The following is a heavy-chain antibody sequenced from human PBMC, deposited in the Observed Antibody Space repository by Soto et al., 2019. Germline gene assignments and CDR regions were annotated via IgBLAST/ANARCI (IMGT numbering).Heavy chain of an antibody. V-gene: IGHV3-23*01. Sequence: GGSLRLSCAASGFTFSSYAMSWVRQAPGKGLEWVSAISGSGGSTYYADSVKGRFTISRDNSKNTLYLQMNSLRAEDTAVYYCAKLMRQWFYSCMGVRGQGTTFPVSS. CDR1: GFTFSSYA. CDR3: AKLMRQWFYSCMGV. D-gene: IGHD3-22*01. J-gene: IGHJ6*02. CDR2: ISGSGGST.